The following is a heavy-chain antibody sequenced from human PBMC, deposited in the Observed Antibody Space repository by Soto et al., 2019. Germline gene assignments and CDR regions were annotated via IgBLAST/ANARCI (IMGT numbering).Heavy chain of an antibody. D-gene: IGHD6-13*01. CDR1: GFTFSNYW. J-gene: IGHJ4*02. CDR3: ARLQQLDE. V-gene: IGHV3-7*01. Sequence: EVQLVESGGGLVQPGGSLRLSCAASGFTFSNYWMSWVRQAPGKGLEWVANIKQDESEKWYVDSVKGRFTISRDNAKNSLYLQMNSLRAEDTAVYYCARLQQLDEWGQGTLVSVSS. CDR2: IKQDESEK.